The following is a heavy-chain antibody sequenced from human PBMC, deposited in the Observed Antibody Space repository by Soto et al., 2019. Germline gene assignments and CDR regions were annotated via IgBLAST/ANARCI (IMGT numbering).Heavy chain of an antibody. D-gene: IGHD5-12*01. CDR1: GGSISSGGYS. V-gene: IGHV4-30-2*01. J-gene: IGHJ4*02. CDR3: ATSRDGYNYDY. CDR2: IYHSGST. Sequence: QLQLQESGSGLVKPSQTLSLTCAVSGGSISSGGYSWSWIRQPPGKGLEWIGYIYHSGSTYYNPSLKSRVTISVDRSKNQFSLKLSSVTAAATAVYYCATSRDGYNYDYWGQGTLVNVSS.